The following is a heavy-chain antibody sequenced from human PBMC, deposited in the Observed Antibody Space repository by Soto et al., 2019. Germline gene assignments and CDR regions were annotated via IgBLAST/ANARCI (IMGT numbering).Heavy chain of an antibody. V-gene: IGHV3-53*02. D-gene: IGHD6-19*01. CDR1: GFTVSSNY. Sequence: EVQLVETGGGLIQPGGSLRLSCAASGFTVSSNYMSWVRQAPGKGLEWVSVIYSGGSTYYADSVKGRFTISRDNSKNTLYLQMNSLRADDTAVYYCAQSIAVAGFDYWGQGTLVTVSS. J-gene: IGHJ4*02. CDR3: AQSIAVAGFDY. CDR2: IYSGGST.